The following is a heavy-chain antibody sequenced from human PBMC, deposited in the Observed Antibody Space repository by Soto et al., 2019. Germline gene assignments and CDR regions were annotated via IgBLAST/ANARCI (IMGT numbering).Heavy chain of an antibody. Sequence: EVQLVGSGGGLVQPGRSLTLSCAASGFTFDDYAMHWVRQAPGRGLEWVSGISWNSGSIGYADSVKGRFAISRDNAKNSLYLQMNSLRAEDTALYYCAKVKGSSWYYFDYWGQGTLVTVSS. CDR1: GFTFDDYA. J-gene: IGHJ4*02. CDR2: ISWNSGSI. D-gene: IGHD6-13*01. V-gene: IGHV3-9*01. CDR3: AKVKGSSWYYFDY.